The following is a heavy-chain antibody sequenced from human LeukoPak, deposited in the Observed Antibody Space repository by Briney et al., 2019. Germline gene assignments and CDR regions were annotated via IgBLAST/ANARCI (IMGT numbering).Heavy chain of an antibody. CDR3: AIRDGHTDH. Sequence: ASVKVSCKASGYTFTSYYMHWVRQAPGQGLEWMGIINPSGGSTSYAQEFQGRVTMTRDMSASTAYMELSSLRSEDMAMYYCAIRDGHTDHWGQGTLVTVSS. V-gene: IGHV1-46*01. CDR2: INPSGGST. J-gene: IGHJ4*02. D-gene: IGHD5-24*01. CDR1: GYTFTSYY.